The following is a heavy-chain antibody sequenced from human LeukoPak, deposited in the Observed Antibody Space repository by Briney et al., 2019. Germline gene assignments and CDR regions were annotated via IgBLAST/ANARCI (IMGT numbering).Heavy chain of an antibody. CDR2: IIPILGIA. V-gene: IGHV1-69*04. CDR3: ARGGYSYGSILDY. D-gene: IGHD5-18*01. J-gene: IGHJ4*02. CDR1: GGTFSSYA. Sequence: ASVKVSCKASGGTFSSYAISWVRQAPGQGLEWMGRIIPILGIANYAQKFQGRVTITADKSTSTAYMELSSLRSEDTAVYYCARGGYSYGSILDYWGQGTLATVSS.